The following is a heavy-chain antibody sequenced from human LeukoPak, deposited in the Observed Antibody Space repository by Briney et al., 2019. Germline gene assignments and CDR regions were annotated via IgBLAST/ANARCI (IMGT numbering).Heavy chain of an antibody. CDR2: IYYSGST. J-gene: IGHJ5*02. Sequence: SETLSLTCTVSGGSISSYYWSWIRQPPGKGLERIGYIYYSGSTNYNPSLKSRVTISVDTSKNQFSLKLSSVTAADTAVYYCARDSGSSGYYSSYNWFDPWGQGTLVTVSS. CDR1: GGSISSYY. V-gene: IGHV4-59*01. CDR3: ARDSGSSGYYSSYNWFDP. D-gene: IGHD3-22*01.